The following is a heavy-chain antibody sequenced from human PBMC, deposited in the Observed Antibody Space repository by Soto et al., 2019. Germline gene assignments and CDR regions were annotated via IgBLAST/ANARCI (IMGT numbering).Heavy chain of an antibody. CDR3: ARAWMTLYYYYYGMDV. CDR2: ISSSSSTI. D-gene: IGHD2-2*03. J-gene: IGHJ6*02. CDR1: GFTFSSYS. Sequence: HPGGSLRLSCAASGFTFSSYSMNWVRQAPGKGLEWVSYISSSSSTIYYADSVKGRFTISRDNAKNSLYLQMNSLRDEDTAVYYCARAWMTLYYYYYGMDVWGQGTTVTVSS. V-gene: IGHV3-48*02.